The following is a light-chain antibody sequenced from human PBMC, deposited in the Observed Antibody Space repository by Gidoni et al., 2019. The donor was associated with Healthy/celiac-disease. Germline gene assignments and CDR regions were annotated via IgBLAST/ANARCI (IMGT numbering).Light chain of an antibody. J-gene: IGKJ1*01. CDR1: QSVLYSSNNKNY. Sequence: DIVMTQSPGSLAVSLGERATINCKSSQSVLYSSNNKNYLAWYQQKPGQPPKLLIYWASTRESGVPDRFSGSGSGTDFTLTISSLQAEDVAVYYCQQYYSTLLTFGQGTKVEIK. CDR2: WAS. CDR3: QQYYSTLLT. V-gene: IGKV4-1*01.